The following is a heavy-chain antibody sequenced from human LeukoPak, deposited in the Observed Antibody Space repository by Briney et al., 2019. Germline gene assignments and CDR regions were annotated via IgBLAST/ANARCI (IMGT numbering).Heavy chain of an antibody. D-gene: IGHD3-10*01. J-gene: IGHJ4*02. CDR3: ARDRVGFYGSGSYYQNPDY. CDR2: ISAYNGNT. Sequence: ASVKVSCKASGYTFTSYGISWVRQAPGQGLEWMGWISAYNGNTNYAQKLQGRVTMTTDTSTSTAYMELRSLRSDDTAVYYCARDRVGFYGSGSYYQNPDYWGQGTLVTVSS. V-gene: IGHV1-18*01. CDR1: GYTFTSYG.